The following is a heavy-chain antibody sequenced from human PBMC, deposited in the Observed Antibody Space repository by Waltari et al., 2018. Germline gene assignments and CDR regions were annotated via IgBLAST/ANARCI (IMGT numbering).Heavy chain of an antibody. D-gene: IGHD2-15*01. V-gene: IGHV1-2*02. Sequence: QVQLVQSGAEAKKPGASVKVYCKASGYTFTGYYLHWLRQAPGQGLEWMGWINPNSGGTNYAQKFQGRVTMTRDTSISTAYMELSRLRSDDTAVYYCAREFPDCSGGSCYYFQHWGQGTLVTVSS. CDR3: AREFPDCSGGSCYYFQH. J-gene: IGHJ1*01. CDR1: GYTFTGYY. CDR2: INPNSGGT.